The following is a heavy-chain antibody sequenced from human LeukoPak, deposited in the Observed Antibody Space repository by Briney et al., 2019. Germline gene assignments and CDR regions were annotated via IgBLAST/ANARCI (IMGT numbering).Heavy chain of an antibody. Sequence: ASVKVSCKASGYNFNSYGIGWVRQAPRQGLEWMGWITAVSGNTNYAQKVQGRVTMTPDTSTRTAYMELRSLRSDDTAVYFCARDLARGYSYGYNAFDIWGQGTMVTVSS. CDR1: GYNFNSYG. D-gene: IGHD5-18*01. V-gene: IGHV1-18*01. CDR3: ARDLARGYSYGYNAFDI. J-gene: IGHJ3*02. CDR2: ITAVSGNT.